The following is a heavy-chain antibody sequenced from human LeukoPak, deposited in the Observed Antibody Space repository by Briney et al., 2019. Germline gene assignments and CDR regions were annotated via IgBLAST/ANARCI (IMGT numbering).Heavy chain of an antibody. CDR3: ARETPNCSSTSCKGGVDP. D-gene: IGHD2-2*01. V-gene: IGHV4-30-2*01. CDR2: IDHSGST. CDR1: GGSISSGGCY. J-gene: IGHJ5*02. Sequence: PSQTLSLTSTVSGGSISSGGCYWRWIRQPPGKGLGWIAYIDHSGSTYYNPSLKSRVTISVARSKNQCSRKLRAVTAAATAVFDCARETPNCSSTSCKGGVDPWGQGTLVTVSS.